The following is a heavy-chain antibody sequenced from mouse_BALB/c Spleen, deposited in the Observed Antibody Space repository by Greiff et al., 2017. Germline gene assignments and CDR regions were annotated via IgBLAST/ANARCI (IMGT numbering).Heavy chain of an antibody. D-gene: IGHD2-10*02. CDR3: ASLGRGFDY. J-gene: IGHJ2*01. CDR2: ISSGGIYT. CDR1: GFTFSSYG. Sequence: DVMLVESGGDLVKPGGSLKLSCAASGFTFSSYGMSWVRQTPDKRLEWVATISSGGIYTYYPDSVEGRVTISRDNAKNTLYMQMSSLKSEDTAMYYCASLGRGFDYWGQGTTLTVSA. V-gene: IGHV5-6*02.